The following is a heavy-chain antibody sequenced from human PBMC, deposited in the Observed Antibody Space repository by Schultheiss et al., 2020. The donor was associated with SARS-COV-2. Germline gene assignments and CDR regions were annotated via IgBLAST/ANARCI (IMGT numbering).Heavy chain of an antibody. CDR1: GFTFSSYE. V-gene: IGHV3-23*01. D-gene: IGHD1-26*01. CDR2: ISGSGGST. Sequence: GGSLRLSCAASGFTFSSYEMNWVRQAPGKGLEWVSAISGSGGSTYYADSVKGRFTISRDNSKNTLYLQMNSLRAEDTAVFYCARAGGSYDYWGQGTLVTVSS. J-gene: IGHJ4*02. CDR3: ARAGGSYDY.